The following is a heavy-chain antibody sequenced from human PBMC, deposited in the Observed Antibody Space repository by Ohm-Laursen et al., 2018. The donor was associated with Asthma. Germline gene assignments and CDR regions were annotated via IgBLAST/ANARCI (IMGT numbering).Heavy chain of an antibody. Sequence: SLRLSCSASGFTFSSYSMNWVRQAPGKGLEWVSSISSSSYIYYADSVKGRFTISRDNAKNSLSLQMNSLRAEDTAVYYCARVEGSRDGHLDYWGQGTLVTVSS. D-gene: IGHD5-24*01. CDR1: GFTFSSYS. J-gene: IGHJ4*02. V-gene: IGHV3-21*01. CDR3: ARVEGSRDGHLDY. CDR2: ISSSSYI.